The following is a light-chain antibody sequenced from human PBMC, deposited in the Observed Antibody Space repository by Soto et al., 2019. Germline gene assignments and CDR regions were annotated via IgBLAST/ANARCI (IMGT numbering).Light chain of an antibody. CDR3: QHYNSYSEA. Sequence: DIQMTQSPSTLSGSVGDRVTITCRASQTISSWLAWYQQKPGKAPKLLIYKASTLKSGVPSRFSGSGSGSEFTITISSLQPDDFATYYHQHYNSYSEAFGQGTKVELK. V-gene: IGKV1-5*03. CDR2: KAS. J-gene: IGKJ1*01. CDR1: QTISSW.